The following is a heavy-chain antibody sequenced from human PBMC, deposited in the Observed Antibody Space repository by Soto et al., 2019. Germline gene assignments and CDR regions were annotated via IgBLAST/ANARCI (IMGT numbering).Heavy chain of an antibody. D-gene: IGHD6-19*01. J-gene: IGHJ4*02. CDR2: MNPNSGNT. V-gene: IGHV1-8*01. Sequence: ASVKVSCKASGYTFTSYDINWVRQATGQGLEWMGWMNPNSGNTGYAQKFQGRVTMTRNTSISTAYMELSSLRSEDAAVYYCARERTVAGNDYWGQGALVTVSS. CDR3: ARERTVAGNDY. CDR1: GYTFTSYD.